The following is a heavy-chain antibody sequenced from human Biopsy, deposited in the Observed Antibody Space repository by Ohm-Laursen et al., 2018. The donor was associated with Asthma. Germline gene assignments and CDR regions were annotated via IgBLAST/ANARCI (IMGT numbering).Heavy chain of an antibody. J-gene: IGHJ4*02. D-gene: IGHD1-26*01. Sequence: SLRLSCTASGFTVSTNGMSWVRQAPGKGLDWVAVISFDGSNKNYTDSVKGRFTISRDNSRNTLHLQMNSLRAEDTAVYYCAKDVFPGWELRRGPDYWGQGTLVTVSS. CDR2: ISFDGSNK. CDR3: AKDVFPGWELRRGPDY. CDR1: GFTVSTNG. V-gene: IGHV3-30*18.